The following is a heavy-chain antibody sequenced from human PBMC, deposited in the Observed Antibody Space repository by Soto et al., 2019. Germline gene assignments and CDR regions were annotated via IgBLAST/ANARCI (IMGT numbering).Heavy chain of an antibody. V-gene: IGHV4-39*01. CDR2: IYYSGST. CDR3: ATLPESSSWYQDY. Sequence: QLQLQESGPGLVKPSETLSLTCTVSGGSISSSSYYWGWIRQPPGKGLEWIGSIYYSGSTYYNPSLKSRVTISVDTSKHQFSLKLSSVTAADTAVYYCATLPESSSWYQDYWGQGTLVTVSS. CDR1: GGSISSSSYY. D-gene: IGHD6-13*01. J-gene: IGHJ4*02.